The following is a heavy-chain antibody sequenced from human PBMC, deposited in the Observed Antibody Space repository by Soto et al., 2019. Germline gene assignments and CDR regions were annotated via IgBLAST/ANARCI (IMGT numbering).Heavy chain of an antibody. Sequence: PGGSLRLSCAASGFTFSSYGMHWVRQAPGKGLEWVAVISYDGSNKYYADSVKGRFTISRDNSKNTLYLQMNSLRAEDTAVYYSAKDYSSGWYLVYWGQGTLVTVSS. CDR1: GFTFSSYG. V-gene: IGHV3-30*18. CDR3: AKDYSSGWYLVY. D-gene: IGHD6-19*01. J-gene: IGHJ4*02. CDR2: ISYDGSNK.